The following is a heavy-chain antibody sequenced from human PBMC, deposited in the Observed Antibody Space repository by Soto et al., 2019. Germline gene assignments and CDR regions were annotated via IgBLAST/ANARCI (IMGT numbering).Heavy chain of an antibody. CDR3: ARHIAARPDSHSNYYYYYGMDV. Sequence: ASVKVSCKASGGTFSSYAISWVRQAPGQGLEWMRRIIPIFGTANYAQKFQGRVTITADESTSTAYMELSSLRSEDTAVYYCARHIAARPDSHSNYYYYYGMDVWGQGTTVTVSS. CDR2: IIPIFGTA. CDR1: GGTFSSYA. V-gene: IGHV1-69*13. D-gene: IGHD6-6*01. J-gene: IGHJ6*02.